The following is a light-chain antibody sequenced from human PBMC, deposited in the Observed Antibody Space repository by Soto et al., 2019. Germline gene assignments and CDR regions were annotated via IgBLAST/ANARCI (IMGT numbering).Light chain of an antibody. V-gene: IGKV1-9*01. CDR1: QGISSY. CDR2: AAS. J-gene: IGKJ1*01. Sequence: DIQLTQSPSVLSASVGDRVTITCRASQGISSYLAWYQQKPGKAPKLLIYAASTLQSGVPSRFSGSGSGTEFTLTISSLQPEDFATYYCQQLNSSHRTFGQATKVDIK. CDR3: QQLNSSHRT.